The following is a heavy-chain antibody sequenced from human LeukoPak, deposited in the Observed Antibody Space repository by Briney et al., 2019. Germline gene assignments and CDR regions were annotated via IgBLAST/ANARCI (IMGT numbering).Heavy chain of an antibody. J-gene: IGHJ4*02. CDR3: ARSYSSSWDGTYFFDY. D-gene: IGHD6-13*01. Sequence: GASVKVSCKASGYTFTSYGISWVRQAPGQGLEWMGWISAYNGNTNYAQKLQGRVTMTTDTSTSTAYMELRSLRSDDTAGYYCARSYSSSWDGTYFFDYWGQGTLVTVSS. V-gene: IGHV1-18*04. CDR1: GYTFTSYG. CDR2: ISAYNGNT.